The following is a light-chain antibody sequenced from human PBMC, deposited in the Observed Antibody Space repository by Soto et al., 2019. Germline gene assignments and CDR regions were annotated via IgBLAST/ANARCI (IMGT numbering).Light chain of an antibody. V-gene: IGLV2-14*03. CDR2: EVR. Sequence: QSALTQPASVSGSPGQSITISCTGTSSDVGGYNYVSWYQQHPGKAPKLMIYEVRNRPSGVSNRFSGSKSANTASLTISGLQAEDEADYYCSSYTNSISLVVFGGGTKLTVL. CDR1: SSDVGGYNY. J-gene: IGLJ2*01. CDR3: SSYTNSISLVV.